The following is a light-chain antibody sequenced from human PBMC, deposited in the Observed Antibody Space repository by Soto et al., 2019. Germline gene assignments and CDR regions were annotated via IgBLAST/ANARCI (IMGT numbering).Light chain of an antibody. V-gene: IGKV1-12*01. Sequence: DIQMTQSPSSVSASVGDRVTITCRASQGITSWLAWYQQKPGKAPKLLIYRASNLQSGVPSRFSGSGSGTGFHSTLSRLKTAGFATFHFPKASPFPLTFGGGTKVEIK. CDR3: PKASPFPLT. CDR2: RAS. J-gene: IGKJ4*01. CDR1: QGITSW.